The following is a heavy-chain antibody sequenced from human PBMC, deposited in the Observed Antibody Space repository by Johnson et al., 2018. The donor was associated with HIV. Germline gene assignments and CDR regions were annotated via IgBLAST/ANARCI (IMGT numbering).Heavy chain of an antibody. CDR1: GFRFDDYG. J-gene: IGHJ3*02. V-gene: IGHV3-20*04. Sequence: VQLVESGGGVVRPGGSLRLSCAVAGFRFDDYGMSWVRQAPGKGLEWISTINWNGGRTGYVDSLKGRFTISRDNAKNSLYLQMDSLRPEDTAVYYCTTDYSTPIVVVVAATPDAFDIWGQGTMVTVSS. CDR3: TTDYSTPIVVVVAATPDAFDI. CDR2: INWNGGRT. D-gene: IGHD2-15*01.